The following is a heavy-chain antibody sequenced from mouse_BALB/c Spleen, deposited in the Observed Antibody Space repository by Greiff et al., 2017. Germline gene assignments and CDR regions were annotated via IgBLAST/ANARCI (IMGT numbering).Heavy chain of an antibody. CDR1: GYTFTDYN. V-gene: IGHV1S29*02. CDR2: IYPYNGGT. Sequence: DVQLQESGPELVKPGASVKISCKASGYTFTDYNMHWVKQSHGKSLEWIGYIYPYNGGTGYNQKFKSKATLTVDNSSSTAYMELRSLTSEDTAVYYCAGITPGVYAMDYWGQGTSVTVSS. CDR3: AGITPGVYAMDY. D-gene: IGHD1-1*01. J-gene: IGHJ4*01.